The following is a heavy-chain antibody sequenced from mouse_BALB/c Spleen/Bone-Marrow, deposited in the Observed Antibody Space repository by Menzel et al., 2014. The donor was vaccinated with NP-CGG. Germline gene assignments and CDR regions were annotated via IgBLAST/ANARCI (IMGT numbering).Heavy chain of an antibody. CDR2: ISNGGGST. V-gene: IGHV5-12-2*01. CDR3: ARRYDYGYGPFAY. J-gene: IGHJ3*01. Sequence: VMLVESGGGLVQPGGSLKLSCAASGFTFSSYTMSWVRQTPEKRLEWVAYISNGGGSTYYPDTVKGRLTISRDNAKNTLYLQMSSLKSEDTAMYYCARRYDYGYGPFAYWGQGTLVTVSA. CDR1: GFTFSSYT. D-gene: IGHD1-2*01.